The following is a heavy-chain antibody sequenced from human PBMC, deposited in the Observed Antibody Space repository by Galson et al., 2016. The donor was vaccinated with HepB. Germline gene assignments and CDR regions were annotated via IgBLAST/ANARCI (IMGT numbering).Heavy chain of an antibody. CDR1: GDSVSRNTAA. Sequence: CAISGDSVSRNTAAWNWIRQSPSRGLEWLGRTYYRSKWSSDYAVSMKSRITINADTSMNQFSLQLNSVTPEDTAVYYCASGTGAYVQWGQGTLSPSPQ. V-gene: IGHV6-1*01. J-gene: IGHJ4*02. D-gene: IGHD5-12*01. CDR2: TYYRSKWSS. CDR3: ASGTGAYVQ.